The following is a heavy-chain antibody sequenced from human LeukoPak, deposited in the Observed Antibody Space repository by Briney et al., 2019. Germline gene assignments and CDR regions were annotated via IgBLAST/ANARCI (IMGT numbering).Heavy chain of an antibody. D-gene: IGHD3-22*01. CDR2: INRSGST. V-gene: IGHV4-34*01. Sequence: SETLSLTCAIYGGSFSGYYWSWIRQPPGRGLEWIGDINRSGSTTYNPSLKTRVTMSVDPYRKQFSLRLSSVTAADTAVYYCTSRLSEDYYDSNGFYYVFDYWGQGTLVTVSS. J-gene: IGHJ4*02. CDR1: GGSFSGYY. CDR3: TSRLSEDYYDSNGFYYVFDY.